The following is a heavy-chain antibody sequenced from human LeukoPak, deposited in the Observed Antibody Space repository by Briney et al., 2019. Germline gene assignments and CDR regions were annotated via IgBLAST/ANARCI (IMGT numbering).Heavy chain of an antibody. J-gene: IGHJ4*02. CDR3: ASDFTAAAATCPDY. Sequence: GGSLRLSCAASGFTFSSYGMHWVRQAPGKGLEWVAVIWYDGSNKYYADSVKGRFTISRDNSKNTLYLQMNSLRAEDTAVYYCASDFTAAAATCPDYWGQGTLVTVSS. D-gene: IGHD6-13*01. CDR2: IWYDGSNK. CDR1: GFTFSSYG. V-gene: IGHV3-33*01.